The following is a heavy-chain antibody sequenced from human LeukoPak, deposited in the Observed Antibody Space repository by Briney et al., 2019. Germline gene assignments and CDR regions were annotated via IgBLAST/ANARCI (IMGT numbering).Heavy chain of an antibody. D-gene: IGHD6-19*01. CDR2: ISAYNGNT. V-gene: IGHV1-18*01. J-gene: IGHJ4*02. CDR3: ARSIAVAGIGVPIMLDY. CDR1: GYTFTSYG. Sequence: ASVKVSCKASGYTFTSYGISWVRQAPGQGLEWMGWISAYNGNTNYAQKLQGRFTMTTDTSTSTAYMELRSLRSDDTAVYYCARSIAVAGIGVPIMLDYWGQGTLVTVSS.